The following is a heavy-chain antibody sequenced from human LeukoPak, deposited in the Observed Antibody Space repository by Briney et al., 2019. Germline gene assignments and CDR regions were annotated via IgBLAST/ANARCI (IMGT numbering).Heavy chain of an antibody. J-gene: IGHJ4*02. V-gene: IGHV1-69*04. CDR1: GGTFSSYA. CDR3: AGGGVVAATDVFYY. Sequence: GASVKVSCKASGGTFSSYAISWVRQAPGQGLEWVGRIIPILGIANYAQRFQGRVTITADKSTSTAYMELSSLRSEDTAVYYCAGGGVVAATDVFYYWGQGTLVTVSS. D-gene: IGHD2-15*01. CDR2: IIPILGIA.